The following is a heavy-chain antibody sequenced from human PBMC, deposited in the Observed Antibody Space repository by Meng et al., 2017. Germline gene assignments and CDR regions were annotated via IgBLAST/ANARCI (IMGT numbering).Heavy chain of an antibody. CDR1: GFTFSSYA. CDR2: ISYDGSNK. CDR3: ARGPDTAMGIDY. Sequence: QVELVESGGGVVQPWRSLRLSCAASGFTFSSYAMHWVRQAPGKGLEWVAVISYDGSNKYYADSVKGRFTISRDNSKNTLYLQMNSLRAEDTAVYYCARGPDTAMGIDYWGQGTLVTVSS. V-gene: IGHV3-30*01. J-gene: IGHJ4*02. D-gene: IGHD5-18*01.